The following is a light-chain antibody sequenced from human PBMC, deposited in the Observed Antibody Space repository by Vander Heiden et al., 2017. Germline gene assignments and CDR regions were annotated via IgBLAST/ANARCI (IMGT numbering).Light chain of an antibody. CDR1: KLGDKY. J-gene: IGLJ2*01. Sequence: YDVTQPPSVSVSLGETATITCSGDKLGDKYVAWYYQKAGQSPVLVIHEDAKRPSEIPARISGSNSGNTGILTNRETQAFDEGDYYCQTWDSSTVIFGGGTKLTV. CDR3: QTWDSSTVI. CDR2: EDA. V-gene: IGLV3-1*01.